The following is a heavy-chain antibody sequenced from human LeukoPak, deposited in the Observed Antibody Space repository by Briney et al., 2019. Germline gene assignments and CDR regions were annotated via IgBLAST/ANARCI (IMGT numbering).Heavy chain of an antibody. J-gene: IGHJ5*02. CDR1: GGSIRSSYYY. D-gene: IGHD3-3*01. V-gene: IGHV4-31*03. CDR2: IYYSGST. CDR3: ARDGGSDFWSGSPGGWFDP. Sequence: PSETLSLTCTVSGGSIRSSYYYWGWIRQPPGKGLEWIGYIYYSGSTYYNPSLKSRVTISVDTSKNQFSLKLSSVTAADTAVYYCARDGGSDFWSGSPGGWFDPWGQGTLVTVSS.